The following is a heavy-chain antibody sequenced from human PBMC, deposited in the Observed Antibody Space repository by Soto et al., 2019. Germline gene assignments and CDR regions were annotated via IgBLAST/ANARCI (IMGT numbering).Heavy chain of an antibody. J-gene: IGHJ6*02. CDR2: IIPIFGTA. Sequence: GASVKVSCKACGGSFSSYAISWVRQAPGQGLEWMGGIIPIFGTANYAQKFQGRVTITADESTSTAYMELSSLRSEDTAVYYCARGGPGILTGYYKNPAYYYYGMDVWGQGTTVTVSS. D-gene: IGHD3-9*01. V-gene: IGHV1-69*13. CDR3: ARGGPGILTGYYKNPAYYYYGMDV. CDR1: GGSFSSYA.